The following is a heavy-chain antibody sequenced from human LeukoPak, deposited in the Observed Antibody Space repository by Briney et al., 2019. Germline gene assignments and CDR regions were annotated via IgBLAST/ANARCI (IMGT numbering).Heavy chain of an antibody. CDR3: ARDLVARGDY. V-gene: IGHV3-23*01. J-gene: IGHJ4*02. CDR2: ISFSGGST. Sequence: GGSLRLSCAASGFTFSSYAMSWVRQAPGRGLEWISSISFSGGSTYYAGSVKGRFIISRDHSKNTLYLQMNSLRAEDTAVYYCARDLVARGDYWGQGTLVTVSS. D-gene: IGHD5-12*01. CDR1: GFTFSSYA.